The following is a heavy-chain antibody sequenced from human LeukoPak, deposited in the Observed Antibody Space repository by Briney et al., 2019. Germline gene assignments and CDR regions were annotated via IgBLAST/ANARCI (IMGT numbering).Heavy chain of an antibody. V-gene: IGHV5-51*01. J-gene: IGHJ3*02. Sequence: GESLKISCKGSGYSSTSYWIGWVRQMPGKGLEWMGIIYPGDSDTRYSPSFQGQVTISADKSIGTAYLQWSSLKASDTAMYYCARQAGAAISYDAFDIWGQGTMVTVSS. CDR2: IYPGDSDT. D-gene: IGHD1-26*01. CDR3: ARQAGAAISYDAFDI. CDR1: GYSSTSYW.